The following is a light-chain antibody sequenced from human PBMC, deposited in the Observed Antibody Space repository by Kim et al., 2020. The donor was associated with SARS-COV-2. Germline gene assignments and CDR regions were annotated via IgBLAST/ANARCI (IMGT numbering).Light chain of an antibody. V-gene: IGKV1-16*02. Sequence: DIQMTQSPSSLSASVGDRVTIACRASQGISTYLAWFQQKPGNAPKSLISAASSLQSGVPSKFSGSGSGTDFTLTISSLQPEDFATLYSQQYYRYLHLGQGTQLEIK. CDR1: QGISTY. J-gene: IGKJ5*01. CDR3: QQYYRYLH. CDR2: AAS.